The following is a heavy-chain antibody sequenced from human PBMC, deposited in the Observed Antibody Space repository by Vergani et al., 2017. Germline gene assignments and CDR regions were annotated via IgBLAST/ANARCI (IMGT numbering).Heavy chain of an antibody. CDR3: ARDGWELLDYFYDMDV. Sequence: VQLVESGGGLVQPGGSLRLSCTASGFTFSNYWMQWVRQAPGKGLMWVSRINSDRDSTSYADSVKGRFTISRDNTKNTLYLQMDSLRAEDTAVYYCARDGWELLDYFYDMDVWGKGTTVTVSS. CDR2: INSDRDST. D-gene: IGHD1-26*01. J-gene: IGHJ6*03. CDR1: GFTFSNYW. V-gene: IGHV3-74*01.